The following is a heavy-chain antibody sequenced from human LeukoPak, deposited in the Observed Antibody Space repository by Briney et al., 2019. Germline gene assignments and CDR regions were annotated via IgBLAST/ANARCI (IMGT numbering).Heavy chain of an antibody. CDR3: ARASGWYDSIDY. J-gene: IGHJ6*04. V-gene: IGHV3-7*01. D-gene: IGHD6-19*01. CDR1: GFTFSSYW. CDR2: IKQDGSEK. Sequence: GGSLRLSCAASGFTFSSYWMSWVRQAPGKGLEWVGNIKQDGSEKYYVDSVKGRFTISRDNAKNSLYLQMSSLRAEDTAAYYCARASGWYDSIDYWGKGTTVTVSA.